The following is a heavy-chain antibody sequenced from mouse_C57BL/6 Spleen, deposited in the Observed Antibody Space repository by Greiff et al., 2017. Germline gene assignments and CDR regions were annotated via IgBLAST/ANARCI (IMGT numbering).Heavy chain of an antibody. V-gene: IGHV5-4*03. J-gene: IGHJ3*01. CDR1: GFTFSSYA. D-gene: IGHD1-1*01. Sequence: VKVEESGGGLVKPGGSLKLSCAASGFTFSSYAMSWVRQTPEKRLEWVATISDGGSYTYYPDNVKGRFTISRDNAKNNLYLQMSHLKSEDTAMYYCARAYYGSSAWFAYWGQGTLVTVSA. CDR3: ARAYYGSSAWFAY. CDR2: ISDGGSYT.